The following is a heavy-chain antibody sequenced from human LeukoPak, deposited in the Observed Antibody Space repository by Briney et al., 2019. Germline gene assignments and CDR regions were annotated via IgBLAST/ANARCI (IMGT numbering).Heavy chain of an antibody. CDR1: GFTFSTYA. CDR2: ISGSGGST. J-gene: IGHJ4*02. Sequence: GGSLRLSCAASGFTFSTYAMSWVRQAPGKGLEWVSVISGSGGSTYYADSVKGRFTISRDNSKNTLYLQMNSLRAEDTAVYYCAKGTTTLVVTKIDYWGQGTLVTVSS. V-gene: IGHV3-23*01. D-gene: IGHD4-23*01. CDR3: AKGTTTLVVTKIDY.